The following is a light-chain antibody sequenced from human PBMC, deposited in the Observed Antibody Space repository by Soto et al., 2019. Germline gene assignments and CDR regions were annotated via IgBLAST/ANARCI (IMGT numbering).Light chain of an antibody. V-gene: IGLV1-40*01. CDR2: GNS. CDR3: QSYDSSLSAHYV. CDR1: SASIGAGYD. J-gene: IGLJ1*01. Sequence: QSVLTQPPSVSGAPGQRVTISCTGTSASIGAGYDVHWYQQLPGTAPRLLIYGNSNRPSGVPDRFSGSKSGTSASLAITGLQAEDEADYYCQSYDSSLSAHYVFGTGTKLTVL.